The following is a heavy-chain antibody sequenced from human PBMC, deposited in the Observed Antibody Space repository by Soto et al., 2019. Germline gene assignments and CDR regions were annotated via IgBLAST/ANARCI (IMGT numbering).Heavy chain of an antibody. Sequence: GGSLRLSCAASGFTFSSYSMNWVRQAPGKGLEWVSYISSSSSTIYYADSVKGRFTISRDNAKNSLYLQMNSLRDEDTAVYYCARSNIYYDSSGYYNDAFDIWGQGTMVTVSS. CDR2: ISSSSSTI. D-gene: IGHD3-22*01. CDR1: GFTFSSYS. CDR3: ARSNIYYDSSGYYNDAFDI. V-gene: IGHV3-48*02. J-gene: IGHJ3*02.